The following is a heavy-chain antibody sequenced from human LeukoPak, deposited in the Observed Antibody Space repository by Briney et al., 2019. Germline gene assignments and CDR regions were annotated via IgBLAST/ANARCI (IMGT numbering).Heavy chain of an antibody. Sequence: PSETLSPTCTVSGGSISSYYWSWIRQLPGKGLEWIGYIYYSGSTNYNPSLKSRVTISVDTSKNQFSLKLSSVTAADTAVYYCARGWESGSSYNWFDPWGQGTLVTVSS. D-gene: IGHD3-3*01. CDR1: GGSISSYY. V-gene: IGHV4-59*01. CDR3: ARGWESGSSYNWFDP. J-gene: IGHJ5*02. CDR2: IYYSGST.